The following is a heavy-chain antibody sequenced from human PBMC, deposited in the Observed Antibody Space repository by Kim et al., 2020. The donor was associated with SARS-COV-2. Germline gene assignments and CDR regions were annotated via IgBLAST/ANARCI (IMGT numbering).Heavy chain of an antibody. CDR3: ARGWLADS. D-gene: IGHD6-19*01. Sequence: GSLKDYVDSVKGRFTISRDNAKTSLSLLMNNLRPEDTAVYFCARGWLADSWGQGTLVTVSS. J-gene: IGHJ4*02. CDR2: GSLK. V-gene: IGHV3-7*04.